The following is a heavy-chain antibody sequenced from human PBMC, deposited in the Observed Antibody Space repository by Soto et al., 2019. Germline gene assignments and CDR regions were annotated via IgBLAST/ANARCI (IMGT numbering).Heavy chain of an antibody. CDR2: IYYSGST. Sequence: PSETLSLTCTVSGGSISSYDLIWLRPPQGKGLEWIGYIYYSGSTNYNPSLKSRVTISVDTSKNQFSLKLSSVTAADTAVYYCERHPPRIAAAGTFDYRGQGTLVTVSS. CDR1: GGSISSYD. CDR3: ERHPPRIAAAGTFDY. D-gene: IGHD6-13*01. J-gene: IGHJ4*02. V-gene: IGHV4-59*08.